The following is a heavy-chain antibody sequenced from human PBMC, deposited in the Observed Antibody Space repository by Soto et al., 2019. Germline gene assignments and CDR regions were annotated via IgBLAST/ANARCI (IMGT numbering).Heavy chain of an antibody. Sequence: GGSLRLSCPVSGFNFSSYGMHWVRQTPGKGLEWVSAISGSGGSTYYADSVKGRFTISRDNSKNTLYLQMNSLRAEDTAVYYCAKVPYYDFWSGYSNPMYFDYWGQGALVTV. CDR3: AKVPYYDFWSGYSNPMYFDY. V-gene: IGHV3-23*01. D-gene: IGHD3-3*01. CDR2: ISGSGGST. CDR1: GFNFSSYG. J-gene: IGHJ4*02.